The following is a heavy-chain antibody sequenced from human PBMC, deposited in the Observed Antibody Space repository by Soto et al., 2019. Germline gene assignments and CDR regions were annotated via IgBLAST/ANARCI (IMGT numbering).Heavy chain of an antibody. Sequence: PGGSLRLSCAASGFTFSSYAMSWVRQAPGKGLEWVSTISTSGGSTYYADSVKGRFTISRHNSKNTLYLQMNSLRAEDTAVYYCARAQSSGYYQNYGLDVWGQGTTVTVSS. CDR3: ARAQSSGYYQNYGLDV. CDR1: GFTFSSYA. CDR2: ISTSGGST. J-gene: IGHJ6*02. V-gene: IGHV3-23*01. D-gene: IGHD3-22*01.